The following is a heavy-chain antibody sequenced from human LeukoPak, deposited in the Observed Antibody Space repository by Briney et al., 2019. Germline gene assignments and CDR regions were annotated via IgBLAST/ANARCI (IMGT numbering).Heavy chain of an antibody. CDR2: ISGYNGNT. D-gene: IGHD3-22*01. CDR3: ARGSTARYYYDRSGYYRGAFDY. Sequence: ASVQVSCKASGYTFTTYGISWVRQAPRHGLDWMGWISGYNGNTNYAQKLQGRVTMTTDTSTSTAYMELRSLRSDDTAVYYCARGSTARYYYDRSGYYRGAFDYWGQGTLVTVSS. CDR1: GYTFTTYG. V-gene: IGHV1-18*01. J-gene: IGHJ4*02.